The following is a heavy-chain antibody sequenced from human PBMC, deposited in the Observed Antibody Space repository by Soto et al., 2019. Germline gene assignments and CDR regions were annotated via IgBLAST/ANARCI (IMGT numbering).Heavy chain of an antibody. Sequence: QVQLVQSGTEVKKPGSSVKVSCKASGGTFRNYPINWVRQAPGQGLEWMGSIFPLTDIPDYAQNFQARLTISADKSTSTAYMELSSLTSDDTAMYFFPRGPLVVLNYFESWGQGTLVTVSS. CDR2: IFPLTDIP. V-gene: IGHV1-69*02. CDR1: GGTFRNYP. CDR3: PRGPLVVLNYFES. J-gene: IGHJ4*02.